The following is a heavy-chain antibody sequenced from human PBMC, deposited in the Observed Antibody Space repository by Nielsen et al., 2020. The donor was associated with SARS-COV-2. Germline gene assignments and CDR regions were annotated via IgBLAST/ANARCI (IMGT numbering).Heavy chain of an antibody. Sequence: SETLSLTCTVSGGSISSYYWSWIRQPPGKGLEWIGYIYYSGSTNYNPSLKSRVTISVDTSKKQFSLKLISVTAADTAVYYCARHLRDFGSGTPNIAFDYWGQGTLVTVSS. CDR1: GGSISSYY. V-gene: IGHV4-59*08. CDR3: ARHLRDFGSGTPNIAFDY. J-gene: IGHJ4*02. D-gene: IGHD3-10*01. CDR2: IYYSGST.